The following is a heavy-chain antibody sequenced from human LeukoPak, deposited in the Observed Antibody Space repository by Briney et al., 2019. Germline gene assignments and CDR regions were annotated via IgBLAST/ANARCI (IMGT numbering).Heavy chain of an antibody. D-gene: IGHD1-26*01. CDR1: GYSFTSYW. CDR2: IYPGDSDT. CDR3: ATGPLEVGATTPDWFDP. V-gene: IGHV5-51*01. Sequence: GESLRISCKGSGYSFTSYWIGWVRQMPGKGLGWMGMIYPGDSDTRYSPSFQGQVTISADKSISTAYLQWSSLKASDTAMYYCATGPLEVGATTPDWFDPWGQGTLVTVSS. J-gene: IGHJ5*02.